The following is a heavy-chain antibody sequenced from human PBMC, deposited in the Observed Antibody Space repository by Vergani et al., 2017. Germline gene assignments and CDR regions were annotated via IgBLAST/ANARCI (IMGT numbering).Heavy chain of an antibody. D-gene: IGHD3-10*01. CDR2: IYGSGGT. Sequence: EVQLVQSGGGLVRPGGSLRLSCAASGFTVSRNYMTWVRRAPGKGLECVSIIYGSGGTFYAQSVKGRFTISRDSSLNTVSLQMNSLRPEDTAVYYCARRYHGSGRDELDFWGQGTLVTVSS. J-gene: IGHJ4*02. V-gene: IGHV3-66*02. CDR1: GFTVSRNY. CDR3: ARRYHGSGRDELDF.